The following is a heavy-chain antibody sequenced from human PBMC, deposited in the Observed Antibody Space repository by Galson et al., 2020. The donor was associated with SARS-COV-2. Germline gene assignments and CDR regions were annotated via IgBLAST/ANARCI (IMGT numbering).Heavy chain of an antibody. D-gene: IGHD3-9*01. CDR3: TRVYYDISIAYYSAFDY. V-gene: IGHV1-18*01. Sequence: ASVKVSCQTSGYVFTRFGISWVRQAPGQGPEWMGWINTQNGNTFYAQRFQGRVTMTIETSTNTAYLELRSLRSDDTAMYYCTRVYYDISIAYYSAFDYWGQGSLVTVSS. J-gene: IGHJ4*02. CDR2: INTQNGNT. CDR1: GYVFTRFG.